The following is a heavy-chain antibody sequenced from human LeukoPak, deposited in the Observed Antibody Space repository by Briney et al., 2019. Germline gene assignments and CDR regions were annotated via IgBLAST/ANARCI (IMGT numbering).Heavy chain of an antibody. CDR3: ATGSASQTSDAFDI. D-gene: IGHD6-6*01. CDR2: IHYTGTT. V-gene: IGHV4-59*12. CDR1: GGSISSYY. J-gene: IGHJ3*02. Sequence: SETLSLTCTVSGGSISSYYWSWIRQPPGKGLEWIGYIHYTGTTYDNPSLKSRVTMSVDRSKNQFSLRLTSVTAADTAVYYCATGSASQTSDAFDIWGHGTMVTVSS.